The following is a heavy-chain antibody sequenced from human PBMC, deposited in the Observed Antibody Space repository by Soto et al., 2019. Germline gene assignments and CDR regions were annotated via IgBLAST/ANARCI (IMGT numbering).Heavy chain of an antibody. CDR2: IYYSGRT. J-gene: IGHJ3*02. D-gene: IGHD3-9*01. CDR3: ARQVLRYFDWLPEREDFDI. V-gene: IGHV4-39*01. CDR1: GGAISSSSHY. Sequence: QLQLQESGPGLVKPSETLSLTCTVSGGAISSSSHYWGWSRQPPGKGLAWIGSIYYSGRTYYNPSLQSRVPISVDTSKNQVSLKLSSVTAADTAVYYCARQVLRYFDWLPEREDFDIWGQGTMVTVSS.